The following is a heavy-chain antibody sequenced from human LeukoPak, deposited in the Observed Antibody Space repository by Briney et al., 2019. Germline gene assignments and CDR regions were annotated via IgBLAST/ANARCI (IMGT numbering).Heavy chain of an antibody. Sequence: SVKVSCKASGGTFSSYAISWVRQAPGQGLEWMGGIIPILGTANYAQKFQGRVTITADESTSTAYMELSSLRSEDTAVYYCARSEGDYYDSSGYYSSRFDYWGQGTLVTVSS. J-gene: IGHJ4*02. CDR2: IIPILGTA. V-gene: IGHV1-69*13. D-gene: IGHD3-22*01. CDR1: GGTFSSYA. CDR3: ARSEGDYYDSSGYYSSRFDY.